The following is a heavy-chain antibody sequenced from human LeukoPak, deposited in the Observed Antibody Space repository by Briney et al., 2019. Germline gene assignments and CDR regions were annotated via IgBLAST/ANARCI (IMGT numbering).Heavy chain of an antibody. D-gene: IGHD2-15*01. V-gene: IGHV4-59*01. CDR2: IYYSGST. CDR3: AYYHCSGGSCYFDY. CDR1: GGSISSYY. J-gene: IGHJ4*02. Sequence: ETLSLTCTVSGGSISSYYWSWIRQPPGKGLEWIGYIYYSGSTNYNPSLKSRVTISVDTSKNQFSLKLSSVTAADTAVYYCAYYHCSGGSCYFDYWGQGTLVTVSS.